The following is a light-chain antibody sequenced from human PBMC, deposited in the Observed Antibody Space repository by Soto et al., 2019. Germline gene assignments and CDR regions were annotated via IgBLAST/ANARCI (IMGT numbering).Light chain of an antibody. V-gene: IGKV3D-11*02. CDR1: ERIYSAY. CDR2: DAS. J-gene: IGKJ5*01. CDR3: QQRSNWPIT. Sequence: EIVLTQSPGTLSLSPGERATLSCRASERIYSAYLAWYQQKPGQAPRLLIYDASNRATGIPARFSGSGPGTDFTLTISSLEPEDFAVYYCQQRSNWPITFGQGTRLEIK.